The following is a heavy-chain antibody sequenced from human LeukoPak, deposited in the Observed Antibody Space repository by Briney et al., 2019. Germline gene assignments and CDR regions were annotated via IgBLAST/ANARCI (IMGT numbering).Heavy chain of an antibody. CDR3: VRAANTYGYPTGF. CDR1: GFTFNSYG. Sequence: GRSLRLSCAASGFTFNSYGIHWVRQAPGKGLEWVAFIWYDGSNKYYADSVKGRFTISRDNSKNTLYLQMNSLSAEDTALYYCVRAANTYGYPTGFWGQGTLVTVSS. D-gene: IGHD6-19*01. J-gene: IGHJ4*02. V-gene: IGHV3-33*01. CDR2: IWYDGSNK.